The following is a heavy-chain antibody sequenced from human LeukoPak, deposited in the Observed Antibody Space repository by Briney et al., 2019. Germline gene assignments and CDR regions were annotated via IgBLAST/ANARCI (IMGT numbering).Heavy chain of an antibody. Sequence: GGSLRLSCAASGFTFSDYYMSWIRQAPGKGPEWVSYISSSGSTIYYADSVKGRFTISRDNAKNSLYLQMNSLRAEDTAVYYCARDYEPAAYFDYWGQGTLVTVSS. CDR1: GFTFSDYY. CDR2: ISSSGSTI. CDR3: ARDYEPAAYFDY. D-gene: IGHD2-2*01. J-gene: IGHJ4*02. V-gene: IGHV3-11*01.